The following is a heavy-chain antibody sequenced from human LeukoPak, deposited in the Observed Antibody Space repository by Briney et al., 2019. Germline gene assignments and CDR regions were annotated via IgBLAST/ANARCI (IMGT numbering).Heavy chain of an antibody. CDR3: ARGQFGDPSFDY. CDR1: GYTFTSLG. J-gene: IGHJ4*02. D-gene: IGHD3-10*01. CDR2: ISGNNGHT. V-gene: IGHV1-18*01. Sequence: SSVKVSCKAFGYTFTSLGSTWVRQAPGQGLEGMGGISGNNGHTNYAQKLQDRVTMNTDTSTSTAYLELRSLRSDDTAVYYCARGQFGDPSFDYWGQGTLVTVSS.